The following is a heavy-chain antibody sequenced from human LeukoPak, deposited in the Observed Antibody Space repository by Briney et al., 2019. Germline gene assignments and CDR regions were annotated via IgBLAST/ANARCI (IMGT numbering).Heavy chain of an antibody. Sequence: SVKVSCKASGGTFSSYAISWVRQAPGQGLEWMGGIIPISGTANYAQKFQGRVTITADESTSTAYMELSSLRSEDTAVYYCARSYSNYFNWFDPWGQGTLVTVSS. J-gene: IGHJ5*02. CDR2: IIPISGTA. D-gene: IGHD4-11*01. V-gene: IGHV1-69*01. CDR3: ARSYSNYFNWFDP. CDR1: GGTFSSYA.